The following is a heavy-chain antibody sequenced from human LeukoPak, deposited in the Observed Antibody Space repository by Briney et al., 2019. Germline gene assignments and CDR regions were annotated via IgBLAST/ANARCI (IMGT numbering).Heavy chain of an antibody. Sequence: TGGSLRLSCAASGFTFSSYWMSWVRQAPDTGLEWVAVISWDGSDKYYADSVKGRFTISRDNSKNTLYLQMDSLRSEDTGVYYCVRQAQEDYWGQGTLVTVSS. CDR2: ISWDGSDK. V-gene: IGHV3-30*03. CDR1: GFTFSSYW. J-gene: IGHJ4*02. CDR3: VRQAQEDY.